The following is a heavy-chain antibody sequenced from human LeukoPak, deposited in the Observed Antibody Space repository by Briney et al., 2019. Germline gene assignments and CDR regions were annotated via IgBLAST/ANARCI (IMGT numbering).Heavy chain of an antibody. Sequence: ASVKVSCKAAGYAFTSYAMHWVRQAPGQRLEWMGWINAGNGNTKYSQKFQGRVTITRDTSASTAYMELSSLRSEDTAVYYCAREGAVAGTPRFAYWGQRTLVTLSS. D-gene: IGHD6-19*01. CDR1: GYAFTSYA. J-gene: IGHJ4*02. CDR2: INAGNGNT. CDR3: AREGAVAGTPRFAY. V-gene: IGHV1-3*01.